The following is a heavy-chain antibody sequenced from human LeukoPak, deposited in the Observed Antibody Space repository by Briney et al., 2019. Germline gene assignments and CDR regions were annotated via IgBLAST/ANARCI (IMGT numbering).Heavy chain of an antibody. CDR1: EFTFSSYG. CDR3: AKEVGYGEYYFDY. D-gene: IGHD4-17*01. CDR2: ISYDGSNK. J-gene: IGHJ4*02. V-gene: IGHV3-30*18. Sequence: GGSLRLSSAASEFTFSSYGMHWVRQAPGKGLEWVAVISYDGSNKYYADSVKGRFTISRDNSKNTLYLQMNSLRAEDTAVYNCAKEVGYGEYYFDYWGQGTLVTVSS.